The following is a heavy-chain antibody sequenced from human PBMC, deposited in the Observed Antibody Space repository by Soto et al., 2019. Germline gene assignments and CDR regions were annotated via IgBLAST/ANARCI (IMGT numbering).Heavy chain of an antibody. V-gene: IGHV3-23*01. CDR3: AKALYWEVAAAGN. D-gene: IGHD6-13*01. J-gene: IGHJ4*02. CDR2: ISGSGGST. Sequence: EVQLLESGGGLVQPGGSLRLSCAASGFTFSSYAMSWVRQAPGTGLEWVSAISGSGGSTYYADSVKGRFTISRDNSKNTLYLQMNSLRAEDTAVYYCAKALYWEVAAAGNWGQGTLVTVSS. CDR1: GFTFSSYA.